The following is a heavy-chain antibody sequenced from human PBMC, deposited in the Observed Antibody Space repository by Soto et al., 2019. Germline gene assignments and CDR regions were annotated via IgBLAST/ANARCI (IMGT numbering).Heavy chain of an antibody. CDR3: AKDRGGGGHSGYGAHFYYFYAVDV. Sequence: ASVKVSCKASGYTLTGYYMHWVRQAPGQGLEWMGWINPTSGDTNYAQKFQGRVTVTRDTSINTAYMELSRLRPDDTAVDYCAKDRGGGGHSGYGAHFYYFYAVDVWGQGTTVTVSS. J-gene: IGHJ6*02. D-gene: IGHD5-12*01. CDR2: INPTSGDT. CDR1: GYTLTGYY. V-gene: IGHV1-2*02.